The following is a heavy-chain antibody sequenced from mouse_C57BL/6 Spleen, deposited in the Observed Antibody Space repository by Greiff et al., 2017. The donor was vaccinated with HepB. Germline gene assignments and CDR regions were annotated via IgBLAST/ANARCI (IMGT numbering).Heavy chain of an antibody. V-gene: IGHV1-72*01. CDR2: IDPNSGGT. CDR1: GYTFTSYW. J-gene: IGHJ1*03. CDR3: ARSRITTVVATDWYFDV. Sequence: QVQLQQPGAELVKPGASVKLSCKASGYTFTSYWMHWVKQRPGRGLEWIGRIDPNSGGTKYNEKFKSKATLTVDKPSSTAYLQLSSLTSEDSAVYYCARSRITTVVATDWYFDVWGTGTTVTVSS. D-gene: IGHD1-1*01.